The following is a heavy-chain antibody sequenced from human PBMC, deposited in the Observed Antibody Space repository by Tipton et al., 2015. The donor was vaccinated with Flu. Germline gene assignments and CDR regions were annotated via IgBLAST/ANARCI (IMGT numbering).Heavy chain of an antibody. CDR1: GFTFSSYA. CDR3: ASGYDILTDGRGYSDY. D-gene: IGHD3-9*01. J-gene: IGHJ4*02. CDR2: IWYDGSNK. V-gene: IGHV3-33*01. Sequence: SLRLSCAASGFTFSSYAMHWVRQAPGKGLEWVAGIWYDGSNKYYADSVKGRFTISRDNSKNTLYLQMNSLRAEDTAVYYCASGYDILTDGRGYSDYWGQGTLVTVSS.